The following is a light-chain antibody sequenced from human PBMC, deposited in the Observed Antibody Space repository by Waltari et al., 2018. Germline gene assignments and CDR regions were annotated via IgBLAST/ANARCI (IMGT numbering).Light chain of an antibody. CDR3: QQYNNWPRA. Sequence: EIVMTQSPATLSVSPGERATLSCRASQSVSSNLVWYQQKPGQAPGLLIYGASTRATGIPARFSGSGSGTEFTLTISSLQSEDFAVYYCQQYNNWPRAFGGGTKVEIK. V-gene: IGKV3-15*01. CDR1: QSVSSN. CDR2: GAS. J-gene: IGKJ4*01.